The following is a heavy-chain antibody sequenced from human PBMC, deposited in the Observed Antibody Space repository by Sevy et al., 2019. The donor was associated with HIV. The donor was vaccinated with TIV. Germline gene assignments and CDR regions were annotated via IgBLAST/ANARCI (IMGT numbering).Heavy chain of an antibody. V-gene: IGHV3-33*01. Sequence: GGSLRLSCAASGFSISGYGMHWVRQAPGKGLEWVAVIWYDETNKGYADSVKDRLASSRNTTKNTLYLELNSLRAEDTAVYYCAREDIRVGGIGYYFHSWGQGTLVTVSS. CDR1: GFSISGYG. CDR3: AREDIRVGGIGYYFHS. D-gene: IGHD6-19*01. J-gene: IGHJ4*02. CDR2: IWYDETNK.